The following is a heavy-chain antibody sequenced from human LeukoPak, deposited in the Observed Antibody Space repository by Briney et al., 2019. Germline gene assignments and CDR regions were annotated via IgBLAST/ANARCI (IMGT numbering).Heavy chain of an antibody. CDR3: ASTPAGGYSYGYGY. CDR2: FYSDGST. Sequence: PGGSLRLSCAASGFTVSSNYMSWVRQAPGKGLEWVSVFYSDGSTYYADSVKGRFTISRDNSKNTLYLQMNSLRAEDTAVYYCASTPAGGYSYGYGYWGQGTLVTVSS. V-gene: IGHV3-53*01. J-gene: IGHJ4*02. CDR1: GFTVSSNY. D-gene: IGHD5-18*01.